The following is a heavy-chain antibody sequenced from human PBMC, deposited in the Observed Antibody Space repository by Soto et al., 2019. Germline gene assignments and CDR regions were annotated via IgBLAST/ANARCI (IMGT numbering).Heavy chain of an antibody. J-gene: IGHJ6*02. CDR1: GYSFTSYW. D-gene: IGHD5-18*01. CDR3: ARISFRYSYYYYGMDV. Sequence: LKISCKGSGYSFTSYWIGWVRQMPGKGLEWMGIIYPGDSDTRYSPSFQGQVTISADKSISTAYLQWSSLKASDTAMYYCARISFRYSYYYYGMDVWGQGTTVTVSS. V-gene: IGHV5-51*01. CDR2: IYPGDSDT.